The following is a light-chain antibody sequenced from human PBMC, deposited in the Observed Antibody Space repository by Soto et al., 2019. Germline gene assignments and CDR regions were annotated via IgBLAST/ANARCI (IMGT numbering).Light chain of an antibody. J-gene: IGKJ1*01. CDR1: QSISSY. V-gene: IGKV1-39*01. CDR3: QQYNNYATWT. CDR2: AAS. Sequence: DIQMSQSPSSLSASVVDRVTITFRASQSISSYLNWYQQKPGKAPKLLIYAASSLQSGVPSRFSGSGSGTDFILTISSLQPDDFATYYCQQYNNYATWTFGQGTKVDIK.